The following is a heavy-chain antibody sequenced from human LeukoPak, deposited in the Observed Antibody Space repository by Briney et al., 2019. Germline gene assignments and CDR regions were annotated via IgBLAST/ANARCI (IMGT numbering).Heavy chain of an antibody. J-gene: IGHJ4*02. CDR3: ARAGGGNTAMDLDY. D-gene: IGHD5-18*01. V-gene: IGHV4-59*01. CDR1: GGSFSGYY. Sequence: SETLSLTCAVYGGSFSGYYWSWIRQSPGKGLEWIGYIFYSGRTSYNPSLKSRVTISIDTSTNQFSLILKSVTAADTAVYYCARAGGGNTAMDLDYWGQGTLVTVSS. CDR2: IFYSGRT.